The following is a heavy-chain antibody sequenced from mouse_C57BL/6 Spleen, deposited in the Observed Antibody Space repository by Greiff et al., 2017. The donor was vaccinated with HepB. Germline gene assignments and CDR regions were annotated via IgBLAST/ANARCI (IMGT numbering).Heavy chain of an antibody. V-gene: IGHV5-17*01. CDR3: ARKAAQATDYAMDY. CDR1: GFTFSDYG. CDR2: ISSGSSTI. Sequence: EVQGVESGGGLVKPGGSLKLSCAASGFTFSDYGMHWVRQAPEKGLEWVAYISSGSSTIYYADTVKGRFTISRDNAKNTLFLQMTSRRSEDTAMYYCARKAAQATDYAMDYWGQGTSVTVSS. D-gene: IGHD3-2*02. J-gene: IGHJ4*01.